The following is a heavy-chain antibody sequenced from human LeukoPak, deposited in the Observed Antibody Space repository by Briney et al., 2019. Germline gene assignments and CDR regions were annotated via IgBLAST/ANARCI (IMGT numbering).Heavy chain of an antibody. CDR3: ARGDVLLWFGEPIGWFDP. D-gene: IGHD3-10*01. V-gene: IGHV3-30*02. Sequence: GGSLRLSCAASGFIFNSYGMHWVRQAPGKGLEWVAFIRYDGSNKYYADSVKGRFTISRDNSKNTLYLQMNSLRVEDTAVYYCARGDVLLWFGEPIGWFDPWGQGTLVTVSS. J-gene: IGHJ5*02. CDR2: IRYDGSNK. CDR1: GFIFNSYG.